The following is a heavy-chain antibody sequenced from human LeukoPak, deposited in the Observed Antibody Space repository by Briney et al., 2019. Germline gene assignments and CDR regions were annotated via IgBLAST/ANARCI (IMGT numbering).Heavy chain of an antibody. Sequence: PGGSLRLSCAASGFTFSNYWTSWVRQAPGKGLEWVANIKQDGSETYYADSVKGRFTTSRDNSKNTLYLQMNSLRAEDTAVFYCARELGTGFDSWGQGTLVTVSS. CDR2: IKQDGSET. V-gene: IGHV3-7*01. CDR1: GFTFSNYW. J-gene: IGHJ4*02. CDR3: ARELGTGFDS.